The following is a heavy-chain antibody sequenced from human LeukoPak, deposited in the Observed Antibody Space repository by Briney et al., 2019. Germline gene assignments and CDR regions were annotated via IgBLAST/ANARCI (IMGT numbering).Heavy chain of an antibody. Sequence: GGSLRLSCAASGFTFSSYWMSWVRQAPGKGLEWVANIKQDGSEKYYVDSVKGRFTFSRDNSKNMLHLQMNSLRAEDTAVYYCARGFNRGFDPWGQGTLVIVSS. D-gene: IGHD3-10*01. CDR1: GFTFSSYW. J-gene: IGHJ5*02. CDR2: IKQDGSEK. V-gene: IGHV3-7*03. CDR3: ARGFNRGFDP.